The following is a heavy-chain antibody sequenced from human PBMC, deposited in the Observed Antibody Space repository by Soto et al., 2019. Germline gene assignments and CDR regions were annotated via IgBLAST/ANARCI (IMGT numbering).Heavy chain of an antibody. CDR2: INPSDGST. D-gene: IGHD3-3*01. CDR3: ARGQGILWSGYPDV. J-gene: IGHJ6*02. CDR1: GYIFTSYY. Sequence: QEQLVQSGAEVKKPGASVKVSCKASGYIFTSYYVHWVRQAPGEGLEWMAIINPSDGSTSFAQNFQGRVTLTRDTPTSTVYMELSSLTSEDTAVYYCARGQGILWSGYPDVWGQGTTVTVSS. V-gene: IGHV1-46*01.